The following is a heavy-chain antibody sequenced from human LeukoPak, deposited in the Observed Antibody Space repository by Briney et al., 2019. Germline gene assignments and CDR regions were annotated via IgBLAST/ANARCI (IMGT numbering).Heavy chain of an antibody. CDR1: GYTFTSYG. Sequence: GASVKVSCKASGYTFTSYGISWVRQAPGQGLEWMGWISAYNGNTNYAQKLQGRVTMTTDTSTSTAYMELRSLRSDDTAVYYCARDFSRYYYDSSRYWFDPWGQGTLVTVSS. J-gene: IGHJ5*02. D-gene: IGHD3-22*01. CDR2: ISAYNGNT. V-gene: IGHV1-18*01. CDR3: ARDFSRYYYDSSRYWFDP.